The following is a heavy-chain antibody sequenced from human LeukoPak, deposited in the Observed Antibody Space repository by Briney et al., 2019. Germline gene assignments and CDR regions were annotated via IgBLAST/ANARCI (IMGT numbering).Heavy chain of an antibody. V-gene: IGHV3-11*01. CDR1: GFTFSDYY. CDR3: ARVAAAGTFDY. D-gene: IGHD6-13*01. CDR2: ISSSGSTI. Sequence: GGSLRLSCAASGFTFSDYYMSWIRQAPGKGLEWVSYISSSGSTIYYADSVKGRFTISRDDAKNSLYLQMNSLRAEDTAVYYCARVAAAGTFDYWGQGTLVTVSS. J-gene: IGHJ4*02.